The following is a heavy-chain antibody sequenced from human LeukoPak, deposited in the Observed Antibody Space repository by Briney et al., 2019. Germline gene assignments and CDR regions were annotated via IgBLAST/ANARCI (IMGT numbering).Heavy chain of an antibody. CDR2: ITRSGGT. Sequence: GGSLRLSCAASGFTFSTYAVTWVRQAPGKGLEWVSIITRSGGTYYADSVKGRFTISRDNSKNTLFLQMNSLRAEDTAVYYCAKVPRDWHYFDYWGQGTLVTVSS. CDR3: AKVPRDWHYFDY. V-gene: IGHV3-23*01. CDR1: GFTFSTYA. D-gene: IGHD2-21*01. J-gene: IGHJ4*02.